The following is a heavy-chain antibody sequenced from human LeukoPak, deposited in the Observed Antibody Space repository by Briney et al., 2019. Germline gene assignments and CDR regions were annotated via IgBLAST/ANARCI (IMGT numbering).Heavy chain of an antibody. Sequence: GASVKVSCKASGGTFSSYAISWVRQAPGQGLEWMGGIIPIFDTANYAQKFQGRVTITADKSTSTAYMELSSLRHDDLAVYYCARGRGTSGSNRDFYYYYYMDVWGKGTTVTVSS. CDR3: ARGRGTSGSNRDFYYYYYMDV. V-gene: IGHV1-69*06. CDR2: IIPIFDTA. J-gene: IGHJ6*03. D-gene: IGHD2-15*01. CDR1: GGTFSSYA.